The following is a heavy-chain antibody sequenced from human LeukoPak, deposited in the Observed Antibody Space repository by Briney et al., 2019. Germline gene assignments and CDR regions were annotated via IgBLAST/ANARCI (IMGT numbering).Heavy chain of an antibody. J-gene: IGHJ3*02. CDR3: ARDGGLDAFDI. CDR1: GGSISSSSYY. CDR2: IYYSGIT. Sequence: SETLSLTCTVSGGSISSSSYYWGWIRQPPGKGLEWIGSIYYSGITYYNPSLKSRVTISVDTSKNQFSLKLSSVTAADTAVYYCARDGGLDAFDIWGQGTMVTVSS. V-gene: IGHV4-39*07.